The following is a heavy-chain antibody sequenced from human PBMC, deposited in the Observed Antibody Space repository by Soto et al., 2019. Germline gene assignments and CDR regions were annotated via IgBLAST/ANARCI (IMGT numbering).Heavy chain of an antibody. J-gene: IGHJ4*02. CDR3: AIGNEYSSSGY. V-gene: IGHV3-30*03. CDR2: ISYDGSNK. CDR1: GFTFSSYG. Sequence: QVQLVESGGGVVQPGRSLRLSCAASGFTFSSYGMHWVRQAPGKGLEWVAVISYDGSNKYYADSVKGRFTISRDNSKNTLYLQMNSLRAEDTAVYYCAIGNEYSSSGYWGQGTLVTVSS. D-gene: IGHD6-6*01.